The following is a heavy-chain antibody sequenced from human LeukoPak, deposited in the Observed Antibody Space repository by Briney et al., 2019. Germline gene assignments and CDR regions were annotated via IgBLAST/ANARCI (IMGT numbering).Heavy chain of an antibody. V-gene: IGHV3-23*01. J-gene: IGHJ3*02. D-gene: IGHD1-1*01. Sequence: GGSLRLSCAPSGFIFSNYAMSWVRHAPGKGLEWVSDISDIGASTNYVGSVKGRFTISRDNSKNVLYMQMNSLRAEDTALYYCARKGNGALDIWGQGTMVTVSS. CDR2: ISDIGAST. CDR3: ARKGNGALDI. CDR1: GFIFSNYA.